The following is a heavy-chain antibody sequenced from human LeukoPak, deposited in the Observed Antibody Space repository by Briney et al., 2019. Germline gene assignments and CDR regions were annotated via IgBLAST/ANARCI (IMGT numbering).Heavy chain of an antibody. J-gene: IGHJ4*02. D-gene: IGHD1-26*01. V-gene: IGHV3-48*04. CDR2: ISSSSSTI. CDR3: AADRLNSGSYPFDY. CDR1: GFTFSNAW. Sequence: GGSLRLSCAASGFTFSNAWMSWVRQAPGKGLEWVSYISSSSSTIYYADSVKGRFTISRDNAKNSLYLQMNSLRAEDTAVYYCAADRLNSGSYPFDYWGQGTLVTVSS.